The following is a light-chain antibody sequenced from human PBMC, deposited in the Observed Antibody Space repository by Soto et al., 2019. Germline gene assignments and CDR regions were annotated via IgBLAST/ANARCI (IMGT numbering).Light chain of an antibody. CDR2: DAS. CDR1: QSVSSY. Sequence: EIVLTQSPATPSLSPGERATLSSRASQSVSSYLAWYQQKHGQAPRILIYDASNRDTGIPARFSGSGSGTDFTLTISRLEPEDFEVYYCQQRKSWPIAFGQGTRLEIK. V-gene: IGKV3-11*01. CDR3: QQRKSWPIA. J-gene: IGKJ5*01.